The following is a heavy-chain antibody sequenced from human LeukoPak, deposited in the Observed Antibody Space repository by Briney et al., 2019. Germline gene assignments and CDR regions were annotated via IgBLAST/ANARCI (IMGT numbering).Heavy chain of an antibody. D-gene: IGHD3-10*01. CDR3: ARGGSRYYGSGNFDY. V-gene: IGHV1-69*04. Sequence: ASVKVSCKASGGTFSSYAISWVRQAPGQGLEWMGRIIPILGIANYAQKFQGRVTITADKSTSTAYMELSSLRSEDTAVYYCARGGSRYYGSGNFDYWGQGTLVTVSS. J-gene: IGHJ4*02. CDR2: IIPILGIA. CDR1: GGTFSSYA.